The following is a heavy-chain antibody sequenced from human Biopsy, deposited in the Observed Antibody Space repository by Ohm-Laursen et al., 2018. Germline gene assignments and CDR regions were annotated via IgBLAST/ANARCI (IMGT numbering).Heavy chain of an antibody. V-gene: IGHV4-59*11. D-gene: IGHD3-3*01. J-gene: IGHJ5*01. CDR3: ARVRGGFLEWFDY. Sequence: TLSLTCAVTYGSISGHFWSWIRQPPGKGLEWIASIYYSGTTNKNPSLKSRVTISVDTSKRQFYLELSSVTAADTAIYYCARVRGGFLEWFDYWGQGTLITVSS. CDR1: YGSISGHF. CDR2: IYYSGTT.